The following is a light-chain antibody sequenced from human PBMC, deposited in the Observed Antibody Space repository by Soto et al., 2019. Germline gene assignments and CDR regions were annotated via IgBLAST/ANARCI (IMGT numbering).Light chain of an antibody. V-gene: IGKV3-20*01. Sequence: EIVLTQSPGTLSLSPGERATLSCRASQSVSSSYLAWYQQKPGQAPRLLIYGASSRATGIPDRLSGSGSGKDFTLTISRLEPEDFAVYYCQQYGSSSLTFGGGTKVEIK. CDR2: GAS. CDR3: QQYGSSSLT. CDR1: QSVSSSY. J-gene: IGKJ4*01.